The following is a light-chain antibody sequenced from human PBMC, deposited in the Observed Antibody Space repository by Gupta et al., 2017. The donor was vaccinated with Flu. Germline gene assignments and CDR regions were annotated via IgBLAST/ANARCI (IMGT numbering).Light chain of an antibody. Sequence: SSLSASVGDSLTITCQASQDISNYIYWYQQKPGKAPDLLIREASHWQTGVASRFSGSGSGKEFTFTISSRQQEDFAAYYCRQYDNRPPYTFGQGTKV. CDR2: EAS. CDR3: RQYDNRPPYT. V-gene: IGKV1-33*01. J-gene: IGKJ2*01. CDR1: QDISNY.